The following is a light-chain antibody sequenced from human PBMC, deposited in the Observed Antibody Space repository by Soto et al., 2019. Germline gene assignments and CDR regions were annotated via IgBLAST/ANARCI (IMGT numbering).Light chain of an antibody. CDR1: QTISNY. J-gene: IGKJ5*01. V-gene: IGKV1-39*01. CDR2: DAS. Sequence: DIQMTQSPSSLSASVGVRVTITCRASQTISNYLNWYQQKPGKAPKLLIYDASSMQSGVPSRFSGSGSGTDFTLTISSLQSEEFASYYCQQSYTTPITFGQGTRLEIK. CDR3: QQSYTTPIT.